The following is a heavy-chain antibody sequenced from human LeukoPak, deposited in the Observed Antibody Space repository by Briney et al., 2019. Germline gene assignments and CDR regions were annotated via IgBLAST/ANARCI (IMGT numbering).Heavy chain of an antibody. D-gene: IGHD6-6*01. J-gene: IGHJ6*03. V-gene: IGHV1-8*03. Sequence: ASVKVSCKASGYTFSNYGISWVRQATGQGLEWMGWMNPNSGNTGYAQKFQGRVTITRNTSISTAYMELSSLRSEDTAVYYCARVSTGSSYYYYYMDVWGKGTTVTVSS. CDR3: ARVSTGSSYYYYYMDV. CDR2: MNPNSGNT. CDR1: GYTFSNYG.